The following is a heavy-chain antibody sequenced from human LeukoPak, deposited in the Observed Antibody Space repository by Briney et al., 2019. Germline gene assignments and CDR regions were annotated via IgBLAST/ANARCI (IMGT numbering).Heavy chain of an antibody. Sequence: SETLSLTCTVSGGSISSGSYYWSWIRQPAGKGLEWIGRIYTSGSTNYNPSLKSRVTISVDTSKNQFSLKLSSVTAADTAVYYCARARGARNNYYYYYYMDVWGKGTTVTVSS. CDR3: ARARGARNNYYYYYYMDV. CDR2: IYTSGST. V-gene: IGHV4-61*02. J-gene: IGHJ6*03. D-gene: IGHD3-16*01. CDR1: GGSISSGSYY.